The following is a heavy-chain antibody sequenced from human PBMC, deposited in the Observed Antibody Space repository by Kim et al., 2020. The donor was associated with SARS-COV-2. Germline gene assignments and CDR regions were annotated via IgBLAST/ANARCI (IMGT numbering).Heavy chain of an antibody. CDR2: ISWNSGSI. J-gene: IGHJ4*02. V-gene: IGHV3-9*01. CDR3: AKGPPGGPTYYFDY. D-gene: IGHD1-1*01. Sequence: GGSLRLSCAASGFTFDDYAMHWVRQAPGKGLEWVSGISWNSGSIGYADSVKGRFTISRDNAKNSLYLQMNSLRAEDTALYYCAKGPPGGPTYYFDYWGQGTLVTVSS. CDR1: GFTFDDYA.